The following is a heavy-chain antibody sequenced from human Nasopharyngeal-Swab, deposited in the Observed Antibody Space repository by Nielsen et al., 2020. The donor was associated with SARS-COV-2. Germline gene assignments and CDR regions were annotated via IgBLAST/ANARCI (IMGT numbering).Heavy chain of an antibody. D-gene: IGHD1-26*01. CDR2: IDYRRRT. CDR1: GGSVSDTDYF. Sequence: SETLSLTCTVSGGSVSDTDYFWGWIRQPPVTGLEWIGNIDYRRRTFYNPSLKSRVIISVDMSKNQFSLNLHSVTAADTGVYYCASYYVGVDGQKRFDDLGQGTLVTVSS. J-gene: IGHJ4*02. V-gene: IGHV4-39*01. CDR3: ASYYVGVDGQKRFDD.